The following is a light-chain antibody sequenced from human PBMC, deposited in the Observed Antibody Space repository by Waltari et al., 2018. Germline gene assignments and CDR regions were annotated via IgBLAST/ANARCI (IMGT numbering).Light chain of an antibody. Sequence: EIVMTQSPATLSVSPGERATLSCRASQSVSSNLAWYQQKPGQAPMLLIYGASTSATDIPARFSGSGSGTEFTLTISSLQSEDFAVYYCQQYNNWPLFTFGPGTKVDIK. CDR2: GAS. V-gene: IGKV3-15*01. CDR1: QSVSSN. J-gene: IGKJ3*01. CDR3: QQYNNWPLFT.